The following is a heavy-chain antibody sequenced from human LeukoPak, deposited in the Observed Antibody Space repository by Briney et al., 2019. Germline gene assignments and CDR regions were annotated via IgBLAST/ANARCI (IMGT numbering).Heavy chain of an antibody. CDR1: GYTLTELS. D-gene: IGHD2-2*01. V-gene: IGHV1-24*01. CDR2: FDPEDGET. J-gene: IGHJ6*02. Sequence: ASVKVSCKVSGYTLTELSMHWVRQAPGKGLEWMGGFDPEDGETIYAQKFQGRVTMTEDTSTDTAYMELSSLRSEDTAVYYCARVDGVVVPAASPIYYGMDVWGQGTTVTVSS. CDR3: ARVDGVVVPAASPIYYGMDV.